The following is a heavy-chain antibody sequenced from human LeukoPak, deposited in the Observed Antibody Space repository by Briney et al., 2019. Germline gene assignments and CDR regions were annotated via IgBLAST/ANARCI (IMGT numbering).Heavy chain of an antibody. J-gene: IGHJ4*02. V-gene: IGHV4-39*01. D-gene: IGHD3-22*01. Sequence: SEAVSLTCTVSGCSISSSSYYWGWMRQPPGKGLEWLGSIYYSGSTYYNPSLKSRVTISVDTSKNQFSLKLSSVTAADTAVYYCARRGYYDSSGYWATGYWGQGTLVTVSS. CDR1: GCSISSSSYY. CDR2: IYYSGST. CDR3: ARRGYYDSSGYWATGY.